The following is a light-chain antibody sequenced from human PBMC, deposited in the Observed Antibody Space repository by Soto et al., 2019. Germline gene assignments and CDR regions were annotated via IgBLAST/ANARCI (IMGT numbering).Light chain of an antibody. CDR3: QQYGSTQGYT. CDR1: QSVSSSY. CDR2: GAS. V-gene: IGKV3-20*01. Sequence: EIVLTQSPGTLSLSPGERATLSCRASQSVSSSYLAWYQQKPGQAPRLLIYGASSRATGIPDRFSGSGSGTDFTLTISRLEPEDFAAYYCQQYGSTQGYTFGQGTKLEIK. J-gene: IGKJ2*01.